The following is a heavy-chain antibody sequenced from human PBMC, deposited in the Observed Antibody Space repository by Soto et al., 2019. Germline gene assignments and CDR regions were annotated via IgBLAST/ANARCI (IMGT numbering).Heavy chain of an antibody. Sequence: QVQLVQSGAEVKKPGASVKVSCKASGYTFTSYGISWVRQAPGQGLEWMGWISAYNGNTNYAQKLQGRVTMTTDTSTSTDYMERRSLRSDDTAVYYCARVALLWFGERAGYFDLWGRGTLVTVSS. CDR2: ISAYNGNT. D-gene: IGHD3-10*01. CDR1: GYTFTSYG. CDR3: ARVALLWFGERAGYFDL. J-gene: IGHJ2*01. V-gene: IGHV1-18*01.